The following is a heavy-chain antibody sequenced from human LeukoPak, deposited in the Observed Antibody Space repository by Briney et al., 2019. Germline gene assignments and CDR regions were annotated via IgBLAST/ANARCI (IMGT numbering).Heavy chain of an antibody. V-gene: IGHV4-38-2*01. D-gene: IGHD3-16*01. J-gene: IGHJ4*02. CDR2: IYHSGST. CDR3: ARGGLSPFVY. CDR1: GYSISSGYY. Sequence: KPSETLSLTCAVSGYSISSGYYWGWIRQPPGKGLEWIGSIYHSGSTYYNPSLKSRVTISIDTSKNQLLLKLTSLTAADTAVYYCARGGLSPFVYWGQGTPVTVSS.